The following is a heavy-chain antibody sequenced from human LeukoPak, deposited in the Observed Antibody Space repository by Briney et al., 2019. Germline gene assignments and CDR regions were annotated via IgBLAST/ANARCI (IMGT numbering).Heavy chain of an antibody. V-gene: IGHV3-74*03. D-gene: IGHD2-15*01. CDR2: INHDGSST. J-gene: IGHJ4*02. CDR3: ARDVVDTIDFDY. CDR1: GFTFSNYW. Sequence: TGGSLRLSCAASGFTFSNYWMHWVRQAPGKGLVWVSHINHDGSSTTYADSVRGRFTISRDNAKNTLYLQINSLRAEDTAVYYCARDVVDTIDFDYWGQGTLVTVFS.